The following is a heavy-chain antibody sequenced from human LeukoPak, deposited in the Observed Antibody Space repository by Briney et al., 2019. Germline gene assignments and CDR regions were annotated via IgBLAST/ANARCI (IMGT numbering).Heavy chain of an antibody. V-gene: IGHV4-59*01. J-gene: IGHJ6*04. CDR1: GGSISSYY. D-gene: IGHD2-2*01. CDR2: IYYSGST. Sequence: SETLSLTCTVSGGSISSYYWSWIRQPPGKGLEWIGYIYYSGSTNYNPSLKSRVTISVDTSKNQFSLKLSSVTAADTAVYYCARGTIVVVPAGMDVWGKGTTVTVSS. CDR3: ARGTIVVVPAGMDV.